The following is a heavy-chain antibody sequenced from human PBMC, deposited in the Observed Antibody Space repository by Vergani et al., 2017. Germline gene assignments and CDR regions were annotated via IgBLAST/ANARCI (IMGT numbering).Heavy chain of an antibody. D-gene: IGHD5-12*01. Sequence: EVQLVESGGVVVQPGGSLRLSCAASGFTFDDYALHWVRQAPGKGLGWVALIRWDGCSTYYADSVKGRFTISRNNSKNSLYLQMNSLRAEDTALYYCAKGGEYSGYDYVDYWGQGTLVTVSS. CDR1: GFTFDDYA. CDR2: IRWDGCST. J-gene: IGHJ4*02. V-gene: IGHV3-43D*03. CDR3: AKGGEYSGYDYVDY.